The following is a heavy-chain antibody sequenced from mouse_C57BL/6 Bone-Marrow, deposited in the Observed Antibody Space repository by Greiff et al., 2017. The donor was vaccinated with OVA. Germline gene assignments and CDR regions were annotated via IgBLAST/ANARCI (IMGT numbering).Heavy chain of an antibody. V-gene: IGHV14-4*01. D-gene: IGHD2-4*01. CDR1: GFNIKDDY. J-gene: IGHJ2*01. Sequence: VQLKQSGAELVRPGASVKLSCTASGFNIKDDYMHWVKQRPEQGLEWIGWIDPENGDTEYASKFQGKATITADTSSNTAYLQLSSLTAEDTAVYYCTTDDYGYWGQGTTLTVSS. CDR3: TTDDYGY. CDR2: IDPENGDT.